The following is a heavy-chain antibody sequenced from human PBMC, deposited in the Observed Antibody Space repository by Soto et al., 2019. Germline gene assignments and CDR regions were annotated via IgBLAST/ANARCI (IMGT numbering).Heavy chain of an antibody. J-gene: IGHJ6*03. D-gene: IGHD3-10*01. Sequence: GGSLRLSCASSGFPFSSYWMSWVRQAPGKGLEWVANIKQDGSEKCYVDSVKGRFTISRDNAKNSLYLQMNSLRAEDTAVYYCARDRGAYGSGTKYYYYYMDVWGKGTTVTSP. CDR1: GFPFSSYW. CDR3: ARDRGAYGSGTKYYYYYMDV. V-gene: IGHV3-7*01. CDR2: IKQDGSEK.